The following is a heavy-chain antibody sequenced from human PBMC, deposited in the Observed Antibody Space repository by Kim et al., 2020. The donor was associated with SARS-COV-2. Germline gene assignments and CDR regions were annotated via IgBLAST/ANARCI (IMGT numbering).Heavy chain of an antibody. J-gene: IGHJ4*02. D-gene: IGHD2-15*01. CDR2: IDPSDSYT. V-gene: IGHV5-10-1*01. CDR1: GYSFTSYW. Sequence: GESLKISCKGSGYSFTSYWISWVRQMPGKGLEWMGRIDPSDSYTNYSPSFQGHVTISADKSISTAYLQWSSLKASDTAMYYCARSTRISVVVAADPVALSDYWGQGTLVTVSS. CDR3: ARSTRISVVVAADPVALSDY.